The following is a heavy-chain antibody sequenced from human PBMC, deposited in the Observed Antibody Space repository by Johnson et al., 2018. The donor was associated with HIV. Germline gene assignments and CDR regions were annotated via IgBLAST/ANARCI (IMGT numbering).Heavy chain of an antibody. CDR2: ISFDGSNE. Sequence: VESGGGVVQPGMFVTLSCAASGLNFSDYGMHWVRQAPGKWLEWVAVISFDGSNEYYADSVKGRFTISRDNSKNTLHLQMNSLRTEDTAVYYCVRGRISTVVVDLRGGGFDIWGQGTLVTVSS. CDR1: GLNFSDYG. J-gene: IGHJ3*02. V-gene: IGHV3-30*04. D-gene: IGHD2-2*01. CDR3: VRGRISTVVVDLRGGGFDI.